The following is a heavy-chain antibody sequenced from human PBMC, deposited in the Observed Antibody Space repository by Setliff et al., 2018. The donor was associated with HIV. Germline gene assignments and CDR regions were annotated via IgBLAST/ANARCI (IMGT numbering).Heavy chain of an antibody. V-gene: IGHV4-39*01. CDR1: GGSISSSSYY. CDR3: ASHLPPYSGNFDY. Sequence: NPSETLSLTCAVSGGSISSSSYYWGWIRQPPGKGLEWLGTIYYSGNTYYNPSLKSRVTISVDTSKNQISLKLSSVTAADTAVYYCASHLPPYSGNFDYWGHGTLVTVSS. CDR2: IYYSGNT. D-gene: IGHD1-26*01. J-gene: IGHJ4*01.